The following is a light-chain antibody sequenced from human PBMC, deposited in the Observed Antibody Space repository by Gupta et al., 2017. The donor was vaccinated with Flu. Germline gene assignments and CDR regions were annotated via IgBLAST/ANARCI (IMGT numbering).Light chain of an antibody. J-gene: IGLJ3*02. V-gene: IGLV2-14*01. CDR1: DIVSSNY. CDR3: PAYQSSSGLV. Sequence: DIVSSNYVSWYQVLPGKAPRLILFQVMKRPSGISDRFSGSKYTDMASLTISGPRTDDGGDYYCPAYQSSSGLVFGGGTTVTVL. CDR2: QVM.